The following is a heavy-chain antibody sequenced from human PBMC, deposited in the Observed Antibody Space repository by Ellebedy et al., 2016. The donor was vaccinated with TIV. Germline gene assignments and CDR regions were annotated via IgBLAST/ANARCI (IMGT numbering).Heavy chain of an antibody. Sequence: MPSETLSLTCAVSGGSIISTNWWSWVRQPPGKGLEWLGEIYHSGSTNYNPSLKSRVTISVDKSKNQFSLKLSSLTAADTAVYYCAKRQAYGDYEYAFDIWGQGTMVTVSS. J-gene: IGHJ3*02. CDR2: IYHSGST. D-gene: IGHD4-17*01. V-gene: IGHV4-4*02. CDR1: GGSIISTNW. CDR3: AKRQAYGDYEYAFDI.